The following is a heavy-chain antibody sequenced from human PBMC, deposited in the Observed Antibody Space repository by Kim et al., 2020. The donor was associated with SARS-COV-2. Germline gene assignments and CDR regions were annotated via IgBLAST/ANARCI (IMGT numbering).Heavy chain of an antibody. CDR2: IYYSGST. D-gene: IGHD3-10*01. CDR1: GGSISAYY. CDR3: AREVYGSGNFDY. J-gene: IGHJ4*02. V-gene: IGHV4-59*01. Sequence: SETLSLTCTVSGGSISAYYWSWIRQPPEKGLEWIGYIYYSGSTNYNPSLKSRVTISVDTSKNQFSLKLSSVTAADTAVYYCAREVYGSGNFDYWGQGTLVTVSS.